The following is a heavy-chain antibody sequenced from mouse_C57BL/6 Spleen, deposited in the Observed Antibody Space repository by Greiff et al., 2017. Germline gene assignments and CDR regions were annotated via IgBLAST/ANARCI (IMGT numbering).Heavy chain of an antibody. CDR1: GYTFTSYW. D-gene: IGHD2-4*01. Sequence: VKLQQPGAELVKPGASVKMSCKASGYTFTSYWITWVKQRPGQGLEWIGDIYPGSGSTNYNEKFKSKATLTVDTSASTAYMQLSSLTSEDSAVYYCARGGNDYAPYWYFDVWGTGTTVTVSS. CDR3: ARGGNDYAPYWYFDV. CDR2: IYPGSGST. V-gene: IGHV1-55*01. J-gene: IGHJ1*03.